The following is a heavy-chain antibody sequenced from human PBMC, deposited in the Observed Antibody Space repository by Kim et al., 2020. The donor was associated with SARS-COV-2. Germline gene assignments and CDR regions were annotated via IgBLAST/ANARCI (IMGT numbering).Heavy chain of an antibody. D-gene: IGHD5-18*01. J-gene: IGHJ5*02. CDR3: ARDRGYSYGEQNWIDP. Sequence: SLKRRVTISVDTSKNQFSLKLSSVTAADTAVYYCARDRGYSYGEQNWIDPWGQGTLVTVSS. V-gene: IGHV4-59*01.